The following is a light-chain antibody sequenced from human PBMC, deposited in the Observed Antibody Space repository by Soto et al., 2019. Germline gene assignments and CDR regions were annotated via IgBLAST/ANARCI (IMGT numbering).Light chain of an antibody. CDR3: QHYNSYSEA. J-gene: IGKJ1*01. CDR2: KES. Sequence: DIQMTQSPSTLSGSVGDRVTITCRASQTISSWLAWYQQKPGKAPKLLIYKESTLKSGVPSRFSGSGSGTEFTLTIRSLQPDDFATYYCQHYNSYSEAFGQGTKVEL. V-gene: IGKV1-5*03. CDR1: QTISSW.